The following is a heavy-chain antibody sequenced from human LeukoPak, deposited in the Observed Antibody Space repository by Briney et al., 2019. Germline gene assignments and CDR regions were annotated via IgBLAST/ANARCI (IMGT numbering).Heavy chain of an antibody. D-gene: IGHD2-2*01. CDR2: ISNSGSSI. J-gene: IGHJ4*02. Sequence: GGSLRLSCAASGSTLSSNSMNWVRQAPGKGLEWVSYISNSGSSIDYADSVKGRFTISRDDARNSVFLQMNSLRAEDTAVYYCARGCGPNCWLIEYWGQGTLVTVSS. CDR3: ARGCGPNCWLIEY. V-gene: IGHV3-48*01. CDR1: GSTLSSNS.